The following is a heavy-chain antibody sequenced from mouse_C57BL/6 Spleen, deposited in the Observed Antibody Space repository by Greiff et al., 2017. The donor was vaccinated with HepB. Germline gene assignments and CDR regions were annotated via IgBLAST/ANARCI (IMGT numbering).Heavy chain of an antibody. V-gene: IGHV1-26*01. Sequence: EVQLQQSGPELVKPGASVKISCKASGYTFTDYYMNWVKQSHGKSLEWIGDINPNNGGTSYNQKLKGKATLTVDKSSSTAYMELRSLTSEDSAVYYCARSGTPDAMDYWGQGTSVTVSS. CDR3: ARSGTPDAMDY. J-gene: IGHJ4*01. CDR1: GYTFTDYY. D-gene: IGHD3-3*01. CDR2: INPNNGGT.